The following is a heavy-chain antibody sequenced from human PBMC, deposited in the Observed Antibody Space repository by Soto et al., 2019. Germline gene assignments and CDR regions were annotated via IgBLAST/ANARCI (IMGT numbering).Heavy chain of an antibody. CDR2: IYYSGST. CDR3: ARPLVGGSGWYFVY. D-gene: IGHD6-19*01. Sequence: SGTLSLTCTVSGGSISSSSYYWGWIRQPPGKGLEWIGSIYYSGSTYYNPSLKSRVTISVDTSKNQFSLKLSSVTAADTAVYYCARPLVGGSGWYFVYWGQGTLVTVSS. CDR1: GGSISSSSYY. J-gene: IGHJ4*02. V-gene: IGHV4-39*01.